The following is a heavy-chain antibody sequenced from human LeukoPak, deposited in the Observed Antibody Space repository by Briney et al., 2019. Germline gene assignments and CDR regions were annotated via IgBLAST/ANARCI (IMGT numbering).Heavy chain of an antibody. V-gene: IGHV4-34*01. CDR2: INHSGST. CDR3: ARARYCSSTSCYDGYYYYGMDV. D-gene: IGHD2-2*01. J-gene: IGHJ6*02. Sequence: SETLSLTCAVYGGSFSGYYWSWIRQPPGKGLEWIGEINHSGSTNYNPSLKSRVTISVDTSKNQFSLKLSSVTAADTAVYYCARARYCSSTSCYDGYYYYGMDVWGQGTTVTASS. CDR1: GGSFSGYY.